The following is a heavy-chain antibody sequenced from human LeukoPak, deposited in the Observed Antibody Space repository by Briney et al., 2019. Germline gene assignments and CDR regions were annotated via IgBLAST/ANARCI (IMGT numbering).Heavy chain of an antibody. CDR2: ISPNSGGT. J-gene: IGHJ4*02. CDR1: GYTFTGAY. V-gene: IGHV1-2*02. CDR3: ARVLFNSGYDF. D-gene: IGHD2-21*01. Sequence: ASVKVSCKASGYTFTGAYMHWVRQGPGQGLEWMGWISPNSGGTQFAQKFQGRVTMTRDTSISTAYMELDRLRSDDTAVYYCARVLFNSGYDFWGQGTLVTVSS.